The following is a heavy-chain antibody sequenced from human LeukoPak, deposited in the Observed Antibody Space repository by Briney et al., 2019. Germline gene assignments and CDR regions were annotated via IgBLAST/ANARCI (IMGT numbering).Heavy chain of an antibody. CDR3: ANEVELRWPY. CDR2: INSDGSST. V-gene: IGHV3-74*01. CDR1: GFTFSNYW. Sequence: GGSLRLSCAASGFTFSNYWMHWVRQAPGKGLVWVSRINSDGSSTNYADSAKGRFTISRDNAKNTLYLQMNSLRAEDTAVYYCANEVELRWPYWGQGTLVTVSS. J-gene: IGHJ4*02. D-gene: IGHD4-23*01.